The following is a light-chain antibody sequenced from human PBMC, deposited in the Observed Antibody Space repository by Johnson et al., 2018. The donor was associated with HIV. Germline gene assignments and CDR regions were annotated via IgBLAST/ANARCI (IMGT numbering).Light chain of an antibody. CDR2: DNN. CDR3: GTWDSSLSIYV. CDR1: SSNIGNNY. V-gene: IGLV1-51*01. J-gene: IGLJ1*01. Sequence: QSVLTQPPSVSAAPGQKVTISCSGSSSNIGNNYVSWYKQLPRTAPKLLIYDNNKRPSGIPDRFSGSKSGTSATLGITGLQTGDEADYYCGTWDSSLSIYVFGTGTKVTVL.